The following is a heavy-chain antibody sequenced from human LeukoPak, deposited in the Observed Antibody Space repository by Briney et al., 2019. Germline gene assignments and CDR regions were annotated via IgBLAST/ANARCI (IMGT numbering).Heavy chain of an antibody. CDR3: GRDLNWGAFDI. CDR2: IRANGETT. Sequence: GGSLRLSCAASGFTFSSYAMHWVRQAPGKGLEWVSGIRANGETTYYADSVRGRFTISRDNSRSMVWLQMNSLTAEDTAMYYCGRDLNWGAFDIRGRGTLVTVSS. J-gene: IGHJ3*02. CDR1: GFTFSSYA. D-gene: IGHD7-27*01. V-gene: IGHV3-23*01.